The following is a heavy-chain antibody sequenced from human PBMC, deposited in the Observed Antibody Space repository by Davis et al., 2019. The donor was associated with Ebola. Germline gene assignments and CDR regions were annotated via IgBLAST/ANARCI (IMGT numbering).Heavy chain of an antibody. V-gene: IGHV6-1*01. Sequence: PSETLSLTCDISGDSVSSNSAAWHWIRQSPSRGLEWLGRTYYNSRLYLDYAMFVKGRITINPDTSKNQFSLKLNSVTPEDTAVYYCGRGWLRTGIDYWGQGTLVTVSS. J-gene: IGHJ4*02. CDR3: GRGWLRTGIDY. D-gene: IGHD5-12*01. CDR2: TYYNSRLYL. CDR1: GDSVSSNSAA.